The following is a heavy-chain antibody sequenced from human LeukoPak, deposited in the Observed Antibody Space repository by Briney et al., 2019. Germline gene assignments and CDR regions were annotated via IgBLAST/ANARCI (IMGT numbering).Heavy chain of an antibody. V-gene: IGHV3-74*03. CDR1: GFIFSSYW. CDR3: ARVGGYNSYFDY. J-gene: IGHJ4*02. D-gene: IGHD5-24*01. Sequence: GGSLRLSCAASGFIFSSYWMSWVRQAPGKGLVWVSRINGDGSSTTYADSVRGRFTISRDNAKNTLYLQMNSLRDEDTAVYYCARVGGYNSYFDYWGQGSLVTVSS. CDR2: INGDGSST.